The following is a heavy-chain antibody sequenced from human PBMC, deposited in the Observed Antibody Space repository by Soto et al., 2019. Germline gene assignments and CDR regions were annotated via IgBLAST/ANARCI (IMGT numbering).Heavy chain of an antibody. CDR2: ISSSGSTI. V-gene: IGHV3-48*03. CDR1: GFTFSSYE. CDR3: ARGGDYDFWSGYYTSEPPYDY. Sequence: VQLVESGGGLVQPGGSLRLSCAASGFTFSSYEMNWVRQAPGKGLEWVSYISSSGSTIYYADSVKGRFTISRDNAKNSLYLQMNSLRAEDTAVYYCARGGDYDFWSGYYTSEPPYDYWGQGTLVTVSS. J-gene: IGHJ4*02. D-gene: IGHD3-3*01.